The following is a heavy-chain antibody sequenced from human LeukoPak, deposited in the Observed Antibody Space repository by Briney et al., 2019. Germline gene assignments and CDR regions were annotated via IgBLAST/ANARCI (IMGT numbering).Heavy chain of an antibody. V-gene: IGHV4-59*01. CDR3: ARRAGGYSHPYDY. Sequence: SETLSLTCTVSGGSISSYYWSWIRQPPGKGLEWIGYIYYSGSTNYNPSLKSRVTISVDTSKNQFSLKLSSVTAADTAVYYCARRAGGYSHPYDYWGQGILVTVSS. CDR1: GGSISSYY. CDR2: IYYSGST. D-gene: IGHD4-23*01. J-gene: IGHJ4*02.